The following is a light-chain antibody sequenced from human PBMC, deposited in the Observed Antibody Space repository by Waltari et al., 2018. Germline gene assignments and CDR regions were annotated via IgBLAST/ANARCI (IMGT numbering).Light chain of an antibody. J-gene: IGKJ1*01. V-gene: IGKV3-20*01. CDR3: QHYVRLPVT. CDR2: GAS. CDR1: QSVSRA. Sequence: EIVLTQSPGTLSLSPGERATLSCRASQSVSRALAWYQQKPGQAPRLLIYGASSRATGIPDRFTGSGSGTDFSLTISSLESEDFAVYYGQHYVRLPVTFGQGTNVEIK.